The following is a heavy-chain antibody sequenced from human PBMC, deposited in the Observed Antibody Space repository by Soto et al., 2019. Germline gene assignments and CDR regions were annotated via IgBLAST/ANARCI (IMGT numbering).Heavy chain of an antibody. J-gene: IGHJ5*02. CDR2: MYHSGNT. CDR1: GGSIYTYY. V-gene: IGHV4-59*04. D-gene: IGHD2-21*01. CDR3: ASSKYDVVAGSVWFDP. Sequence: SETLSLTCNVSGGSIYTYYWNWIRQSPGKGLEWIGYMYHSGNTYYNPSLKGRVTISLDHSRNQFSLRLNSVTAADTAVYFCASSKYDVVAGSVWFDPWGQGTLVTVSS.